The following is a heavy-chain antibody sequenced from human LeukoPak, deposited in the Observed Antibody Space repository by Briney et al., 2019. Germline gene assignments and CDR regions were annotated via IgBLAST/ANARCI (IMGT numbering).Heavy chain of an antibody. V-gene: IGHV3-7*01. CDR1: GFTFSSYW. D-gene: IGHD3-22*01. Sequence: GGSLRLSCAASGFTFSSYWMSWVRQAPGKGLEWVANIKQDGGEKYYVDSVKGRFTISRDNAKNSLYLQMNSLRAEDTAVYYCARDRSYYYDSSTYYFDYWGQGTLVTVSS. J-gene: IGHJ4*02. CDR2: IKQDGGEK. CDR3: ARDRSYYYDSSTYYFDY.